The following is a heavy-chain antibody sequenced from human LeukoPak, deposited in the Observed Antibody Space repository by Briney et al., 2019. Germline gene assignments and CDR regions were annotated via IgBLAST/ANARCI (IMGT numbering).Heavy chain of an antibody. J-gene: IGHJ6*02. Sequence: ASVKVSCKASGYTFTSYDINWVRQAPGQGLEWMGWMNPNSGNTGYAQKFQGRVTMTRNTSISTAYMELSSLRSEDTAVYYCARWVSGSFAEYGMDVWGQGTTVTVSS. CDR3: ARWVSGSFAEYGMDV. D-gene: IGHD1-26*01. V-gene: IGHV1-8*01. CDR1: GYTFTSYD. CDR2: MNPNSGNT.